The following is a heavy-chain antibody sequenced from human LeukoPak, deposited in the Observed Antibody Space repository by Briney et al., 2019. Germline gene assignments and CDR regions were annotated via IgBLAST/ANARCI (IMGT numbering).Heavy chain of an antibody. Sequence: PGGSLRLSCAASVFTFSSYWMSWVRQAPGKGLEWVANIKQDGSEKYYVDSVKGRFTISRDNAKNSLYLQMNSLRAEDTAVYYCARAITIFGVVIDYFDYWGQGTLVTVSS. J-gene: IGHJ4*02. CDR3: ARAITIFGVVIDYFDY. CDR1: VFTFSSYW. D-gene: IGHD3-3*01. CDR2: IKQDGSEK. V-gene: IGHV3-7*01.